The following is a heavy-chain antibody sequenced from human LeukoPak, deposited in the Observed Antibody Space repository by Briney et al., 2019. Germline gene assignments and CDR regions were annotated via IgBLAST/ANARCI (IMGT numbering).Heavy chain of an antibody. CDR3: ARLRAMAIYYMDV. CDR1: GGSISSSSYY. CDR2: IYYSGST. Sequence: SETLSLTCTVSGGSISSSSYYWGWIRQPPGKGLEWIGSIYYSGSTYYNPSLKSRVTISVDTSKNQFSLKPSSVTAADTAVYYCARLRAMAIYYMDVWGKGTTVTVSS. J-gene: IGHJ6*03. V-gene: IGHV4-39*01. D-gene: IGHD5-18*01.